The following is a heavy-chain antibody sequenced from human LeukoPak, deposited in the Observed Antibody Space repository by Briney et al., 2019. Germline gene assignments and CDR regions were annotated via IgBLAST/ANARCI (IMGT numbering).Heavy chain of an antibody. Sequence: GGSLRLSCIASGFTFSSYAMSWVRQGPARGLEWVSSLRGDGDTFYADAVKGRFTLSRDESRNTVYLQLNNLRVEDTAVYYCAKDHIQDYGDYSFDAFDIWGQGTMVTVSS. J-gene: IGHJ3*02. D-gene: IGHD4-17*01. CDR1: GFTFSSYA. V-gene: IGHV3-23*01. CDR3: AKDHIQDYGDYSFDAFDI. CDR2: LRGDGDT.